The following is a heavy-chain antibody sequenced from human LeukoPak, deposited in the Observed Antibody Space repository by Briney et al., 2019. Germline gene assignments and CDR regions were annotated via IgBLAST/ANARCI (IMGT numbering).Heavy chain of an antibody. V-gene: IGHV3-49*04. CDR3: TRAQRRGYSGYDLGY. Sequence: GGSLRLSCTASGFTFGDYDMSWVRQAPGKGLEWVGFIRSKAYGGTTEYAASVKGRFTISRDDSKSIAYLQMNSLKTEDTAVYYCTRAQRRGYSGYDLGYWGQGTLVTVSS. D-gene: IGHD5-12*01. CDR1: GFTFGDYD. CDR2: IRSKAYGGTT. J-gene: IGHJ4*02.